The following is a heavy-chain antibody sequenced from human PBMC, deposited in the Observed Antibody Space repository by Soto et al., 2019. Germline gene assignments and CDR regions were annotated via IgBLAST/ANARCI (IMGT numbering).Heavy chain of an antibody. D-gene: IGHD2-2*01. CDR2: IYYSGST. J-gene: IGHJ4*02. CDR3: AREHCSSTSCSDEEEYYFDY. CDR1: GGSISSGDYY. Sequence: QVQLQESGPGLVKPSQTLSLTCTVSGGSISSGDYYWSWIRQPPGKGLEWIGYIYYSGSTYYNPSLKSRVTISVDTSKNQFSLKLSSVTAADTAVYYCAREHCSSTSCSDEEEYYFDYWGQGTLVTVSS. V-gene: IGHV4-30-4*01.